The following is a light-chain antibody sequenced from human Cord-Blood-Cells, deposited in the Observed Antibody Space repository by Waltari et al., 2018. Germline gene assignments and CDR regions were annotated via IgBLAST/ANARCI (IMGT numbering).Light chain of an antibody. CDR1: SSDVGGYNY. CDR3: SSYTSSSHVV. CDR2: EVS. V-gene: IGLV2-14*01. Sequence: QSALTQPASVSGSPGQSITISCTGTSSDVGGYNYVSLYQQHPGKAPKLMIYEVSNRPSGVSNRFSGSKSGNTASLTISGLQAEDEADYYCSSYTSSSHVVFGGGTKLTVL. J-gene: IGLJ2*01.